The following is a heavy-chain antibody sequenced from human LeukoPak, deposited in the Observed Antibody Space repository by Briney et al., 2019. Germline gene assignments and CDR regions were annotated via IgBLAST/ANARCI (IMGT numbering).Heavy chain of an antibody. CDR1: GYTFTNYD. V-gene: IGHV1-8*01. D-gene: IGHD4/OR15-4a*01. CDR2: MNPNSGNT. CDR3: ARVYGEIDY. Sequence: ASVKVSCKASGYTFTNYDINWVRQATGQGLEWMGWMNPNSGNTGYAQNLQGRVTMTRDTSISTAYMELTSLRSEDTAVYYCARVYGEIDYWGRGTLVTVSS. J-gene: IGHJ4*02.